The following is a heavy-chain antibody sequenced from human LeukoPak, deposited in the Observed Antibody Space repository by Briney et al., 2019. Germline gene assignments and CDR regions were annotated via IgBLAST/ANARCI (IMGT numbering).Heavy chain of an antibody. CDR1: GGSISSGGYS. V-gene: IGHV4-30-2*01. Sequence: PSQTLSLTCAVSGGSISSGGYSWSWIRQPPGKGLEWIGYIYHSGSTYYNPSLKSRVTISVDRPKNQFSLKLSSVTAADTAVYYCARDFYYYGMDVWGQGTTVTVSS. CDR3: ARDFYYYGMDV. J-gene: IGHJ6*02. CDR2: IYHSGST.